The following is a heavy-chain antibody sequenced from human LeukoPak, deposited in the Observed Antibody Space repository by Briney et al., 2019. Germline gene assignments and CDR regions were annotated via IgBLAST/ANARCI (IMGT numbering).Heavy chain of an antibody. CDR2: IHYSGGST. J-gene: IGHJ4*02. Sequence: GGSVTLPCAVSGFTFSNYAMRWVRQAPGKGREWVSSIHYSGGSTYYADSVNGRFTISRDNSKNTLYLQMNSLRAEDTAVYYCAKVIREVDMSHDYWGQGALVTVSS. D-gene: IGHD5-24*01. V-gene: IGHV3-23*01. CDR3: AKVIREVDMSHDY. CDR1: GFTFSNYA.